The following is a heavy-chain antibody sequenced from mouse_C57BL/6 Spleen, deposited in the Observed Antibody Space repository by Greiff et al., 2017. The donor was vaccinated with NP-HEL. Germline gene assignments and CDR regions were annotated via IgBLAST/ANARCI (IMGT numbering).Heavy chain of an antibody. Sequence: EVQLQQSGPGMVKPSQSLSLTCTVTGYSITSGYDWHWIRHFPGNKLEWMGYISYSGSTNYNPSLKSRISITHDTSKNHFFLKLNSVTTEDTATYYCAREGLGGFDYWGQGTTLTVSS. J-gene: IGHJ2*01. CDR2: ISYSGST. CDR1: GYSITSGYD. D-gene: IGHD4-1*01. V-gene: IGHV3-1*01. CDR3: AREGLGGFDY.